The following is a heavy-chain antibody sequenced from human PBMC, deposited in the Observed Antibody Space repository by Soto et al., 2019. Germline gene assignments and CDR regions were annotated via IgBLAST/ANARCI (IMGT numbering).Heavy chain of an antibody. CDR1: GFTFSSYA. Sequence: EVQLLESGGGLVQPGGSLRLSCAASGFTFSSYAMSWVRQPPGKGLEWVSAISGSGGSTYYADSVKGRCTISRDNSKNTLYLQMNSLRAEDTAVYYCAKDLFGPAVFTDWDYWGQGTLVTVSS. CDR2: ISGSGGST. V-gene: IGHV3-23*01. J-gene: IGHJ4*02. CDR3: AKDLFGPAVFTDWDY. D-gene: IGHD3-16*01.